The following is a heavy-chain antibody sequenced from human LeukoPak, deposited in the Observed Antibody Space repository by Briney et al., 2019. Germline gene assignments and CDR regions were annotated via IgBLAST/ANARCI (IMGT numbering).Heavy chain of an antibody. Sequence: PGKSLRLSCAASGFSFGSYGMHWVRQAPGKGLEWVAFVRSDGDIKYYADSVKGRFIISRDNSRTTLHLQMNSLRAEDTAVYHCAKDLPAAYFHYWGQGTLVTVSS. CDR2: VRSDGDIK. CDR1: GFSFGSYG. J-gene: IGHJ4*02. CDR3: AKDLPAAYFHY. D-gene: IGHD2-2*01. V-gene: IGHV3-30*02.